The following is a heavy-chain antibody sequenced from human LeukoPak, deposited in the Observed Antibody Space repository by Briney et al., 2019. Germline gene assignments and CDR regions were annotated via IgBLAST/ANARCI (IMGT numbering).Heavy chain of an antibody. V-gene: IGHV3-7*01. CDR1: GFTFNSYW. CDR2: IKPDGSEK. Sequence: PGGSLRLSCAASGFTFNSYWMGWVRQAPGSGLEWVANIKPDGSEKYYVDSVKGRFTISRDNAKNSLYLHMNSLRAEDTAIYFCARQPTTATFDYWGQGTRATVSS. D-gene: IGHD4-17*01. J-gene: IGHJ4*02. CDR3: ARQPTTATFDY.